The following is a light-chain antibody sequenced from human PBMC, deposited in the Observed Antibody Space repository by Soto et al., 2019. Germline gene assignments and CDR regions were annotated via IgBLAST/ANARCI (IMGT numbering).Light chain of an antibody. CDR1: SSNIGNNY. V-gene: IGLV1-51*01. Sequence: QSVLTQPPSVSAAPGQKVTISCSGSSSNIGNNYVSWYQQLPGTAPKLLIYDNNKRPSGIPDRFSGSKSGTSATLGITGLQTGDEADYYCGTWDISLSGVVVFVGGTKLTVL. CDR2: DNN. J-gene: IGLJ2*01. CDR3: GTWDISLSGVVV.